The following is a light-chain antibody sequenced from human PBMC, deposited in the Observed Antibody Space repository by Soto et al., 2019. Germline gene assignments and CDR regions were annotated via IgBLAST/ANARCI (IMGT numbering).Light chain of an antibody. CDR3: QQYNNWPPWWT. J-gene: IGKJ1*01. Sequence: EIVMTQSRSTLSVSPGERATLSCRASQSVSSDLAWYQQKPGQAPRLLIYGASTRATGIPARFSGSGSGTEFTLTISSLQSEDFAVYYCQQYNNWPPWWTFGQGTKVEIK. CDR2: GAS. V-gene: IGKV3-15*01. CDR1: QSVSSD.